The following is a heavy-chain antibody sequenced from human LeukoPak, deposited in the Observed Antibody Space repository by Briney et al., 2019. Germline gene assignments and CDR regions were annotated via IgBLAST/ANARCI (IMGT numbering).Heavy chain of an antibody. CDR2: INRDGSEK. CDR3: ARERGSGSYHPFDP. CDR1: GFTFTTYW. D-gene: IGHD3-10*01. J-gene: IGHJ5*02. Sequence: GGSLRLSWAASGFTFTTYWMNWVRQAPGKGLGWVASINRDGSEKYYVDSAKGRFTISRDNAKNSLYLEMNSLRAEDTAVYYCARERGSGSYHPFDPWGQGTLATVSS. V-gene: IGHV3-7*01.